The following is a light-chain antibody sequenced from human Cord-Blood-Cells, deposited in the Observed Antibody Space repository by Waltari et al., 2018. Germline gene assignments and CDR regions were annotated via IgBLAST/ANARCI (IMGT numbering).Light chain of an antibody. CDR3: SSYTSSSTPYV. CDR1: SGDVGGYNY. Sequence: QSALTQPASVSGSPGQSITIPCPGTSGDVGGYNYVSWYQQHPGKAPKLMIYDVSNRPSGVSNRFSGSKSCNTASLTISGLQAEDEADYYCSSYTSSSTPYVFGTGTKVTVL. CDR2: DVS. J-gene: IGLJ1*01. V-gene: IGLV2-14*03.